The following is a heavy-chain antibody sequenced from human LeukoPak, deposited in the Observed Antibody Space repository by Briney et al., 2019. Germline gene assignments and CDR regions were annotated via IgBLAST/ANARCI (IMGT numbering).Heavy chain of an antibody. V-gene: IGHV3-30-3*01. J-gene: IGHJ4*02. CDR2: ISYDGSNK. D-gene: IGHD5-18*01. CDR3: ATSEGGYSYGYAFDY. CDR1: GFTFRSYA. Sequence: GGSLRLSCAASGFTFRSYALHWVRQAPGKGLEWVAVISYDGSNKYYADSVKGRFTISRDNSKNTLYLQMNSLRAEDTAVYYCATSEGGYSYGYAFDYWGQGTLVTVSS.